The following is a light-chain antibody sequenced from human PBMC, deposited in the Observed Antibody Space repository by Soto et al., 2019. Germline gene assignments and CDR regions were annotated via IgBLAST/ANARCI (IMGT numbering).Light chain of an antibody. CDR3: CSYAGRSYV. Sequence: QSVLTQPRSVSGSPGQSVTISCTGTSSDVGGYNYVSWYQQHPGKAPKLMIYDVSKRPSGVPDRFSGSKSGNTASLTISGLQAEDEADYYCCSYAGRSYVLGTGTKLTVL. J-gene: IGLJ1*01. CDR1: SSDVGGYNY. CDR2: DVS. V-gene: IGLV2-11*01.